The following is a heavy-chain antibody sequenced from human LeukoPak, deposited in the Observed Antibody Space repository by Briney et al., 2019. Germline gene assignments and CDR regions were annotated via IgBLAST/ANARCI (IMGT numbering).Heavy chain of an antibody. CDR3: ARERSSSWYGTFDY. J-gene: IGHJ4*02. CDR1: GFTFSSYG. Sequence: PAGRSLRLSCAASGFTFSSYGMHWVRQAPGKGLEWVAVIWYDGSNKYYADSVKGRFTISRDNSKNTLYLQMNSLRAEDTAVYYCARERSSSWYGTFDYWGQGTLVTVSS. D-gene: IGHD6-13*01. CDR2: IWYDGSNK. V-gene: IGHV3-33*01.